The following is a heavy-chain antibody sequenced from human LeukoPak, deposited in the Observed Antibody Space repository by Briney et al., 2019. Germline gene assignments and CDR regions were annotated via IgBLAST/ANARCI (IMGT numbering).Heavy chain of an antibody. Sequence: PGGSLRLSCAASGFSFTNYWMSWVRQASGKGLEWEANIKQEGSEKYYVDSVRGRFTISRDNAKNSLSLQMNSLRAEDTAVYFCARGRYDSSGYYPTFDYWGQGTLVTVSS. V-gene: IGHV3-7*04. CDR2: IKQEGSEK. CDR1: GFSFTNYW. D-gene: IGHD3-22*01. CDR3: ARGRYDSSGYYPTFDY. J-gene: IGHJ4*02.